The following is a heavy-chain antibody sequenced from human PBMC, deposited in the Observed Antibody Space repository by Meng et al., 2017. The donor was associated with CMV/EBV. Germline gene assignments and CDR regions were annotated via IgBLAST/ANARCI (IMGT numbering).Heavy chain of an antibody. CDR3: AREVAYETTGKLTYYFDY. CDR2: INSDGSST. V-gene: IGHV3-74*01. D-gene: IGHD4-17*01. J-gene: IGHJ4*02. Sequence: GGSLRLSCAASGFTFSSYWMHWVRQAPGKGLVWVSRINSDGSSTSYADSGKGRFTISRDNAKNTLYLQMNSLRAEDTAVYYCAREVAYETTGKLTYYFDYWGQGTLVTVSS. CDR1: GFTFSSYW.